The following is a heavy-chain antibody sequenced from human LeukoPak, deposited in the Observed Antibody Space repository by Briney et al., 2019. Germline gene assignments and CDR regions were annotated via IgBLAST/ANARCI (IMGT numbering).Heavy chain of an antibody. CDR3: ATQRRRYSSGWLSGYYFDY. D-gene: IGHD6-19*01. Sequence: SETLSLTCTVSGGSISSGSYYWSWIRQPAGKGLEWIGRIYTSGSTYYNPSLKSRVTISVDTSKNQFSLKLSSVTAADTAVYYCATQRRRYSSGWLSGYYFDYWGQGTLVTVSS. CDR2: IYTSGST. J-gene: IGHJ4*02. V-gene: IGHV4-61*02. CDR1: GGSISSGSYY.